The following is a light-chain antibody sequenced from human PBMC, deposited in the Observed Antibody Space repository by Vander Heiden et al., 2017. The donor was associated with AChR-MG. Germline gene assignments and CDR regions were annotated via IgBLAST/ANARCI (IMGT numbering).Light chain of an antibody. CDR3: VVWDDSLNVLV. J-gene: IGLJ1*01. V-gene: IGLV1-47*01. Sequence: QSVLTQPPSASETTGPPVTIPGSGSSSNIGINSVVSYMHHPGTAPKLLIYRNNQRPSGFPDRFSGSNSGTAASLAISGLRSEDDADYYCVVWDDSLNVLVFGTGTKVTVL. CDR2: RNN. CDR1: SSNIGINS.